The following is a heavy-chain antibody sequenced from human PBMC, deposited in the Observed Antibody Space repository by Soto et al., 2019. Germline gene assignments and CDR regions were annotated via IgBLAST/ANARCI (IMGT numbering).Heavy chain of an antibody. V-gene: IGHV3-74*03. CDR2: INSGGSV. J-gene: IGHJ4*02. CDR1: GFTFSSYW. D-gene: IGHD1-1*01. CDR3: ARGHGRLEPVY. Sequence: HLGGSVGLSCAASGFTFSSYWMNWFRQDPGKGLVFVSGINSGGSVYADSVKGRFTISRDTAKNTLYLDMNSLRVEDTAVYYCARGHGRLEPVYWGQGALVTVCS.